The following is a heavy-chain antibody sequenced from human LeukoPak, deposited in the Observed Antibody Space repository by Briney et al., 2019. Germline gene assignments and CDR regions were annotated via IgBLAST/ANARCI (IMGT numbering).Heavy chain of an antibody. Sequence: GGSPRLSCAASGFIFSTYEMHWVRQAPGKGLEWVSYISTSGSTIYYADSVKGRFTFSRGNARNSLFLQMNRLRAEDTAVYYCARDGPAYSFEYWGQGTLVTVSS. V-gene: IGHV3-48*03. J-gene: IGHJ4*02. CDR2: ISTSGSTI. D-gene: IGHD2-21*01. CDR1: GFIFSTYE. CDR3: ARDGPAYSFEY.